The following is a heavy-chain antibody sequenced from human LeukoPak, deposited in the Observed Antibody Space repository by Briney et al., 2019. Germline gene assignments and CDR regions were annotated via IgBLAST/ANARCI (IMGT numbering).Heavy chain of an antibody. D-gene: IGHD2-21*02. J-gene: IGHJ3*02. V-gene: IGHV3-21*01. CDR2: LSSSSSYI. CDR1: GFTFSSYS. Sequence: PGGALRLSCADSGFTFSSYSMNWVRQAPGKGLEWVSSLSSSSSYIYYADSVKGRFTISRDNAKNSLYLQMNSLRAEDTAVYYCARDRASGFVVVTASYAFDIWGQGTVVTVSS. CDR3: ARDRASGFVVVTASYAFDI.